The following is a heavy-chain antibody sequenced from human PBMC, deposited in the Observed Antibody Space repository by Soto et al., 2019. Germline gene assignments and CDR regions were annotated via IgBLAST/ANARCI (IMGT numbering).Heavy chain of an antibody. V-gene: IGHV3-21*01. CDR1: GFTFNSYT. CDR3: AKEVGRSYYGMDV. CDR2: ITSSGSYI. D-gene: IGHD1-26*01. J-gene: IGHJ6*02. Sequence: TGGSLRLSCAASGFTFNSYTMNWVRQATGKGLEWVSSITSSGSYIYYADSVKGRFTISRDNAKNSLYLQMDSLRAEETAVYYCAKEVGRSYYGMDVWGQGTTVTVS.